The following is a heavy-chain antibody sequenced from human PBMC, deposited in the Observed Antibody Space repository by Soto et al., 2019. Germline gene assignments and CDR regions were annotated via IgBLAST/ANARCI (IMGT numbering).Heavy chain of an antibody. V-gene: IGHV3-30*18. D-gene: IGHD3-16*02. Sequence: QVQLVESGGGVVQPGRSLRLSCAASGFTVSSYGMHWVRQAPGKGLEWVAVISYDGSNKYYADSVKGRFTISRDNSKNTLYLQMNSLRAEDTAVYYCAKDLLRLGELPSPDPAGYGMDVWGPGTTVTVSS. CDR3: AKDLLRLGELPSPDPAGYGMDV. CDR2: ISYDGSNK. CDR1: GFTVSSYG. J-gene: IGHJ6*02.